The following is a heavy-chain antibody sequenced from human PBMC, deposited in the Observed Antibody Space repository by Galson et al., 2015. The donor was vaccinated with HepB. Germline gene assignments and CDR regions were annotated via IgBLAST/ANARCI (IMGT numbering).Heavy chain of an antibody. Sequence: SVKVSCKASGGTFRSYAITWVRQAPGQGLEWMGGIIPIFGTANYAQKFHGRITITAEDSTNTTHMELRSLRSEDTAVYYCARASSAWLQGGAWFDPWGQGTLVIVSS. CDR3: ARASSAWLQGGAWFDP. CDR1: GGTFRSYA. D-gene: IGHD6-13*01. CDR2: IIPIFGTA. V-gene: IGHV1-69*13. J-gene: IGHJ5*02.